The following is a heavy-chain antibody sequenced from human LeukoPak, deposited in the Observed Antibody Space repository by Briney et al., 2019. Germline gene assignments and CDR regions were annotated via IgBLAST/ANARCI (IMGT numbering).Heavy chain of an antibody. J-gene: IGHJ4*02. CDR2: IFYGGNT. D-gene: IGHD5-24*01. CDR3: ARHRSKWLQSSFDY. CDR1: GGSPNSSSYY. V-gene: IGHV4-39*01. Sequence: SQTLSLTCTLSGGSPNSSSYYWGWVSQPPGTGLEWIGSIFYGGNTYDNPSLKSRVTISVDTSKNQFSLKLNSVAAADTAVYYCARHRSKWLQSSFDYWGQGTLVTVSS.